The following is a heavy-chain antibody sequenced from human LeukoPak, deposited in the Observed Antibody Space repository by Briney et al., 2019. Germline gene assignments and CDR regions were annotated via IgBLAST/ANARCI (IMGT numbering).Heavy chain of an antibody. CDR3: AKDYRAHPLRPNWFDP. V-gene: IGHV3-53*01. CDR2: IDRGGSK. CDR1: GFIVTNNY. Sequence: GGSLRLSCAASGFIVTNNYMNWVRQAPGKGLEWVSVIDRGGSKYYADSVKGRFTISRDNSKNTLYLQMDSLRAEDTAVYYCAKDYRAHPLRPNWFDPWGQGSLVTVSS. J-gene: IGHJ5*02. D-gene: IGHD3-16*02.